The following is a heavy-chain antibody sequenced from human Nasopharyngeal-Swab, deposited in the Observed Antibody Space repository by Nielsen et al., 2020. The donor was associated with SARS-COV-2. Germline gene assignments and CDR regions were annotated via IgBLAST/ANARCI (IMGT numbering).Heavy chain of an antibody. CDR2: IDTVARIT. J-gene: IGHJ4*02. CDR1: GFSFSSYW. CDR3: ASDLGGIGAF. D-gene: IGHD3-16*01. Sequence: GESLKISCAASGFSFSSYWMHWVRRAPGKGLVWVSRIDTVARITDYADFVKGRFTIFRDNARNTLYLQMNRLRAEDTAVYFCASDLGGIGAFWGQGALVTVSS. V-gene: IGHV3-74*01.